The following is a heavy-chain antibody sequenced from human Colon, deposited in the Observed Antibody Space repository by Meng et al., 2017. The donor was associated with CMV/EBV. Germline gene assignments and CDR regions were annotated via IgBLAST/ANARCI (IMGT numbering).Heavy chain of an antibody. CDR1: GYTFTSYG. CDR3: ARETRRQGEDHYFGMDV. CDR2: ISAYNGNT. D-gene: IGHD2-21*01. J-gene: IGHJ6*02. Sequence: ASVKVSCKASGYTFTSYGISWVRQAPGQGLEWMGWISAYNGNTNYAQNLQGRLTMTRDTSTDTAYMDLRSLRFDDTAMYYCARETRRQGEDHYFGMDVWGQGTTVTVSS. V-gene: IGHV1-18*01.